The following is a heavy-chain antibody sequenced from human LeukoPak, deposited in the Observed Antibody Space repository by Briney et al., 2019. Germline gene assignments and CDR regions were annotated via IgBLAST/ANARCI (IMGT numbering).Heavy chain of an antibody. CDR1: SYSISSGYY. Sequence: SETLSLTCTVSSYSISSGYYWGWIRQPPGKGLEWIGSIYHSGSTYYNPSLKSRVTISVDTSKNQFSLKLSSVTAADTAVYYCAREGYYDSSGYYFTLSDYWGQGTLVTVSS. CDR3: AREGYYDSSGYYFTLSDY. J-gene: IGHJ4*02. V-gene: IGHV4-38-2*02. CDR2: IYHSGST. D-gene: IGHD3-22*01.